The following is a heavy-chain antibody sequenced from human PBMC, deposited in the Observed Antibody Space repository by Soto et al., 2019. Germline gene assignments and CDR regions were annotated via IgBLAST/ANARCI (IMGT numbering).Heavy chain of an antibody. V-gene: IGHV4-4*02. Sequence: QVQLQESGPGLVKPSGTLSLTCAVSGGSISMNWWSWVRQPPGKGLEWIGEIYHSGSTNYNPSLKSLVTISVDKSKTQFSLKLSSVTAADTAVYYCARVVQGIDYWGQGTLVTVSS. J-gene: IGHJ4*02. CDR2: IYHSGST. CDR3: ARVVQGIDY. CDR1: GGSISMNW. D-gene: IGHD3-10*01.